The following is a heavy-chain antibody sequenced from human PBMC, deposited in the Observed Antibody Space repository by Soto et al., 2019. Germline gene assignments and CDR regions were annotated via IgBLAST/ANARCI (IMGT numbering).Heavy chain of an antibody. CDR3: AKETYSGPLDY. CDR2: ISYDGSKK. D-gene: IGHD2-15*01. J-gene: IGHJ4*02. V-gene: IGHV3-30*18. CDR1: GFTFSSYG. Sequence: QVQLVESGGGVVQPGRSLRLSCAASGFTFSSYGMHWVRQVPGKGLGWVAVISYDGSKKYYADSVKGRFTISRDNSKNTLYLQMNSLRAEDTAVYYCAKETYSGPLDYWGQGTLVTVSS.